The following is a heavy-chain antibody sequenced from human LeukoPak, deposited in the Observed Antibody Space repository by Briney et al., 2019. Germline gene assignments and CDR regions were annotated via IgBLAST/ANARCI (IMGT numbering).Heavy chain of an antibody. CDR2: IYYSGST. J-gene: IGHJ6*02. V-gene: IGHV4-31*03. D-gene: IGHD2-2*01. CDR3: AMDLGYCSSTSCYAMPMDV. CDR1: GGSISSGGYY. Sequence: SETLSLTCTVSGGSISSGGYYWSWIRQHPGKGLEWIGYIYYSGSTYYNPSLKSRVTISVDTSKNQFSLKLSSVTAADTAVYYCAMDLGYCSSTSCYAMPMDVWGQGTTVTVSS.